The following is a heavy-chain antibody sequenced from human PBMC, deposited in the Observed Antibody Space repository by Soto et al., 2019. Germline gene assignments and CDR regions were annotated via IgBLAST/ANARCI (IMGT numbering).Heavy chain of an antibody. Sequence: QVQLVQSGAEVKKPGASVKVSCKASGYTFTSYGISWVRQAPGQGLEWMGWISAYNGNTNHEQKLQGRVTMTTDTATSTGYMELRSLRSDDTAVYYCARRYYDFWSGYYEDYWGQGTLVTVS. J-gene: IGHJ4*02. CDR1: GYTFTSYG. CDR3: ARRYYDFWSGYYEDY. CDR2: ISAYNGNT. V-gene: IGHV1-18*01. D-gene: IGHD3-3*01.